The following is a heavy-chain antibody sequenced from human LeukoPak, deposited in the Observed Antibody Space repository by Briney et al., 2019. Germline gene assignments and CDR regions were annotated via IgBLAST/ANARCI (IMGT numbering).Heavy chain of an antibody. J-gene: IGHJ3*02. Sequence: ASVKVSCKASGYTFTSYYMHWVRQAPGQGLEWMGIINPSGGSTSYAQKFQGRVTMTRDTSTSTVYMELSSLRSEDTAVYYCARRPSYYYDSSGYYPVRDAFDIWGQGTMVTVSS. CDR1: GYTFTSYY. D-gene: IGHD3-22*01. CDR2: INPSGGST. CDR3: ARRPSYYYDSSGYYPVRDAFDI. V-gene: IGHV1-46*01.